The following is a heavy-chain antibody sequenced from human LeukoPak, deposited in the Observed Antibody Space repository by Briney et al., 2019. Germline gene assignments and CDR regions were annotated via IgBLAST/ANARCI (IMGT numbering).Heavy chain of an antibody. CDR3: VRPYGPGGFDI. Sequence: GGSLRLSCAASGFIFSSHWMGWVRQAPGKGLEWVTNIKTDSSETYYVDSVKGRFTVSRDNAKNTLYLQMNSLRAEDTAVYYCVRPYGPGGFDIWGQGTMVTVSS. J-gene: IGHJ3*02. CDR2: IKTDSSET. D-gene: IGHD4-17*01. V-gene: IGHV3-7*01. CDR1: GFIFSSHW.